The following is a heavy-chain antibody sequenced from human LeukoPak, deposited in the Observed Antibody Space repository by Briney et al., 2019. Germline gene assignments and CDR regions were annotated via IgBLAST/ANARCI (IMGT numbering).Heavy chain of an antibody. J-gene: IGHJ3*02. Sequence: GGSLRLSCAASGFTFSSYGMHWVRQAPGKGLEWVGFIRSKAYGGTTEYAASVKGRFTISRDDSKSIACLQMNSLKTEDTAVYYCTSPRDAFDIWGQGTMVTVSS. CDR1: GFTFSSYG. CDR3: TSPRDAFDI. CDR2: IRSKAYGGTT. V-gene: IGHV3-49*04.